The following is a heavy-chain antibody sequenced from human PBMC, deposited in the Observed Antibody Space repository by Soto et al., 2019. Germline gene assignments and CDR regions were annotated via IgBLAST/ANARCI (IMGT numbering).Heavy chain of an antibody. CDR2: INHSGST. Sequence: SDTLSLTCAVYGGSFGGYYWTWIGQPPGTGLEWIGEINHSGSTNYNPSLKSRVTISVDTSKNQFSLKLTSVTAADTAVYYCARDKITGLFDYWGQGTLVTVSS. CDR3: ARDKITGLFDY. D-gene: IGHD2-8*02. J-gene: IGHJ4*02. V-gene: IGHV4-34*01. CDR1: GGSFGGYY.